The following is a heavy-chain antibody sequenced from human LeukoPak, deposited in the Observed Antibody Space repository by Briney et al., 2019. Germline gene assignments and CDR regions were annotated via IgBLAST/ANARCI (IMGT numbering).Heavy chain of an antibody. V-gene: IGHV3-21*04. J-gene: IGHJ4*02. CDR1: GFTFNSYS. Sequence: GGSLILSCAASGFTFNSYSMNWVRQAPGKGLEWVSSISSSSIYIYYADSLKGRFTISRDNSKNTLYLQMNSLRAEDTAVYYCAKDSTAARIFDYWGQGTLVTVSS. CDR2: ISSSSIYI. CDR3: AKDSTAARIFDY. D-gene: IGHD6-6*01.